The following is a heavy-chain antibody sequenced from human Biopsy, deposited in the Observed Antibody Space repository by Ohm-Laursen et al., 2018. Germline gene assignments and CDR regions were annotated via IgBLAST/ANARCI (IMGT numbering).Heavy chain of an antibody. CDR1: GFTFGHYA. CDR2: IWYDGTNE. CDR3: ARGLSSGWYGYFDV. D-gene: IGHD6-19*01. V-gene: IGHV3-33*04. Sequence: LRLSCSASGFTFGHYAMHWVHQAPGKGLEWISLIWYDGTNEDYADSVKGRFTISRDNSKNTLYLQINTLTLEDTAFYYCARGLSSGWYGYFDVWGRGTLVTVSS. J-gene: IGHJ2*01.